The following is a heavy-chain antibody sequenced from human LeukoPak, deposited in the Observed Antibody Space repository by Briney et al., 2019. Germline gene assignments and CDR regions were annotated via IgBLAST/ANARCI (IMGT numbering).Heavy chain of an antibody. J-gene: IGHJ6*03. V-gene: IGHV3-74*01. CDR2: INSDGSST. CDR1: GFTFSSYW. D-gene: IGHD1-7*01. Sequence: GGSLRLSCAASGFTFSSYWMHWVRHAPGKGLVWVSRINSDGSSTIYADSVKGRFTISRDNAKNTLYLQMNSLRAEDTAVYYCARGDSEKRITGTTFVYYYYYMDVWGKGTTVTVSS. CDR3: ARGDSEKRITGTTFVYYYYYMDV.